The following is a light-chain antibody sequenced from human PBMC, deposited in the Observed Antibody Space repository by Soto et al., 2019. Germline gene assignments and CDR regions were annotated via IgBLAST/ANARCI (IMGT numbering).Light chain of an antibody. J-gene: IGLJ1*01. CDR3: SSYTSSNTYV. CDR2: EVS. V-gene: IGLV2-14*01. Sequence: QSALTQPASVSGSPGQSITISCTGTSSDVGAYNYISWYQQHPGKAPKSMIYEVSNRPSGISNRFSGSKSGNTASLTISGLQAEDEADYYCSSYTSSNTYVFGSGTKLTVL. CDR1: SSDVGAYNY.